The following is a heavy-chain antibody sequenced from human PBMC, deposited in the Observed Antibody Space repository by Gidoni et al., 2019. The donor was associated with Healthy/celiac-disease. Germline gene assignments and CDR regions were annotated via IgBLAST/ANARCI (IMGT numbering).Heavy chain of an antibody. CDR1: GFTFSDYY. Sequence: QVQLVESGGGLVKPGGSLRLSCAASGFTFSDYYMSWIRQAPGKGLEWVSYISSSGSTISYADSVKGRFTISRDNAKSSLYLQMNSLRAEDTAVYYCARDNTNVVDYYYMDVWGKGTTVTVSS. CDR2: ISSSGSTI. CDR3: ARDNTNVVDYYYMDV. J-gene: IGHJ6*03. D-gene: IGHD2-21*01. V-gene: IGHV3-11*01.